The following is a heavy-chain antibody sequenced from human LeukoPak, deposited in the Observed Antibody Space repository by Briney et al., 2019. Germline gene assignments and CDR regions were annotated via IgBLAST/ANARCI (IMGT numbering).Heavy chain of an antibody. J-gene: IGHJ3*02. D-gene: IGHD3-22*01. CDR3: ARAMIVDTDALDI. CDR2: TYYKSKWHN. Sequence: SQTLSLTCAISGESVSSNSAAWNWIRQSPSRGLEWLGRTYYKSKWHNDYAVSVKSRITINPDTSKNQFSLQLNSVTPEDTAVSYCARAMIVDTDALDIWGHGTMVTVSS. CDR1: GESVSSNSAA. V-gene: IGHV6-1*01.